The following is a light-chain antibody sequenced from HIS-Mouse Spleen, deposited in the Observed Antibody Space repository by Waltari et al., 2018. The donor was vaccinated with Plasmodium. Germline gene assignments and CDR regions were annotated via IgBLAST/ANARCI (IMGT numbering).Light chain of an antibody. CDR1: NIGRKN. J-gene: IGLJ2*01. V-gene: IGLV3-9*01. Sequence: SYELTQPLSVSVALGQTARITCGGNNIGRKNVHWYQQKPGQAPVLVIYRDSNRPSGIPERFSGSNSGNTATLTSSRAQAGDEADYYCQVWDSSTANVVFGGGTKLTVL. CDR3: QVWDSSTANVV. CDR2: RDS.